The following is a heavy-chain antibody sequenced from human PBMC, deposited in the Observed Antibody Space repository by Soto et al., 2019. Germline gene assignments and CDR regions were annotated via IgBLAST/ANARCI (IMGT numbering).Heavy chain of an antibody. CDR2: FIPVFGTT. D-gene: IGHD6-6*01. CDR1: GGAFSNYA. Sequence: QVQLVQSGAEVKKPGSSVKVSCKASGGAFSNYAISWLRQAPGQGLEWMGGFIPVFGTTNYAQIFEARVTITADVASTAAYIELSSLRSDDSAVYYCARSICSSCGYFYFWGQGTLFTVSP. CDR3: ARSICSSCGYFYF. V-gene: IGHV1-69*01. J-gene: IGHJ4*02.